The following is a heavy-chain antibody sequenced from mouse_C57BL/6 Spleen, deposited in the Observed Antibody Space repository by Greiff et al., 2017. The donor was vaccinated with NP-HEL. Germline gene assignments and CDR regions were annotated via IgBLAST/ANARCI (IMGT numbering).Heavy chain of an antibody. J-gene: IGHJ2*01. CDR1: GFTFNDYY. Sequence: VQLQQSGAELVRPGASVKLSCTASGFTFNDYYMHWVKQRPEQGLEWIGRIDPEDGDTEYAPKFKGKATMTADTSSNTAYLQLSSLTSEDTAVYYYTPVITTVVARDYWGQGTTLTVSS. V-gene: IGHV14-1*01. CDR3: TPVITTVVARDY. D-gene: IGHD1-1*01. CDR2: IDPEDGDT.